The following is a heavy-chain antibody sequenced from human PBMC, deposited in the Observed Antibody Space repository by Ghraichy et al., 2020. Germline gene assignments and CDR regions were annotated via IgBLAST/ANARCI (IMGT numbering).Heavy chain of an antibody. CDR3: ATPPPIGLMVRGVNNWFDP. CDR1: GYTITELS. J-gene: IGHJ5*02. CDR2: FDPEDGET. D-gene: IGHD3-10*01. V-gene: IGHV1-24*01. Sequence: ASVKVSCKVSGYTITELSMHWVRQAPGKGLEWMGGFDPEDGETIYAQKFQGRVTMTEDTSTDTAYMELSSLRSEDTAVYYCATPPPIGLMVRGVNNWFDPWGQGTLVTVSS.